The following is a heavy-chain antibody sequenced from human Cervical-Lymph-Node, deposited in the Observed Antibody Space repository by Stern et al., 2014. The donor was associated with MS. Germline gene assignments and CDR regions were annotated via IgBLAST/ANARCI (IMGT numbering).Heavy chain of an antibody. Sequence: VQLVQSGPEVKRPGESLKISCQASGYTFTSYWIGWVRLIPGKGLEWIAIIFPGGSDIRYSPSFQGQVTISADKSSSTAYLQWNNLKASDTAIYYCARQRYFDYWGQGTLVTVSS. J-gene: IGHJ4*02. CDR3: ARQRYFDY. CDR2: IFPGGSDI. V-gene: IGHV5-51*01. CDR1: GYTFTSYW.